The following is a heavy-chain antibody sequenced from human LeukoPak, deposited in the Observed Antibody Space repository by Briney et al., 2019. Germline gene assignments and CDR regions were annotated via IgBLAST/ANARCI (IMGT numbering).Heavy chain of an antibody. CDR1: GYTFTSYD. D-gene: IGHD2-15*01. CDR3: ARGYCSGGSCYSVYNWFDP. Sequence: EASVKVSCKASGYTFTSYDINWVRQATGQGLEWMGWMNPNSGNTGYAQKFQGRVTMTRNTSISTAYMELSSLRSEDTAVYYCARGYCSGGSCYSVYNWFDPWGQGTLVTVPS. J-gene: IGHJ5*02. CDR2: MNPNSGNT. V-gene: IGHV1-8*02.